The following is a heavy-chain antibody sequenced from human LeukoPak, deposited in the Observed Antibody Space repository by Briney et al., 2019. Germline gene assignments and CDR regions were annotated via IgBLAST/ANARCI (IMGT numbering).Heavy chain of an antibody. CDR3: ARPSQVRGVIDYFHY. CDR2: IYHSGST. Sequence: PSETLSLTCAVSGYSISSGYYWGWIRQPPGKGLEWIGSIYHSGSTYYNPSLRSRVTISVDTSKNQFSLKLSSVTAADTAVYYCARPSQVRGVIDYFHYWGQGTLVTVSS. V-gene: IGHV4-38-2*01. D-gene: IGHD3-10*01. CDR1: GYSISSGYY. J-gene: IGHJ4*02.